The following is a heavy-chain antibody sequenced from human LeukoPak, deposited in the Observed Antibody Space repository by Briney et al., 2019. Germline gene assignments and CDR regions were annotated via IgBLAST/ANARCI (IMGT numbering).Heavy chain of an antibody. J-gene: IGHJ4*02. D-gene: IGHD2-2*01. CDR2: IWYDGSNK. CDR3: ARGETQLSFDY. CDR1: GFTFSSYG. Sequence: PGGSLRLSCAASGFTFSSYGMHWVRQAPGKGLEWVAVIWYDGSNKYYADSVKGRFTISRDNSKNTLYLQMNSLRAEDTAVYYCARGETQLSFDYWGQGTLVTVSS. V-gene: IGHV3-33*01.